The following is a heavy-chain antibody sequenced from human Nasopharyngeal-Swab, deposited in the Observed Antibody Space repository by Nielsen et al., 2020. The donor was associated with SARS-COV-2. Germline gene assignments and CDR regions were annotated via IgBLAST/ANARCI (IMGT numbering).Heavy chain of an antibody. CDR1: GFTLSSYA. J-gene: IGHJ5*02. CDR2: ISHDETNK. V-gene: IGHV3-30-3*01. Sequence: GGSLRLSCAASGFTLSSYAMHWVRQAPGKGLEWVAVISHDETNKDYADSVKGRFSVSRDNSKNTVYLQMSSLRSEDTAIYYCVRDSRKYCRNIDCYMGNWFGPWGQGTLVTVPS. CDR3: VRDSRKYCRNIDCYMGNWFGP. D-gene: IGHD2-21*02.